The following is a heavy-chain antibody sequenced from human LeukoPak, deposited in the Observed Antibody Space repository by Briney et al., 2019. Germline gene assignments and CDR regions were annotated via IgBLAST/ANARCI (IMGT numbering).Heavy chain of an antibody. D-gene: IGHD6-13*01. J-gene: IGHJ4*02. CDR3: ARGPYSSRAPRWANRWYFDY. Sequence: SETLSLTCAVYGGSFSGYYWSWIRQPPGKGLEWIGEINHSGSTNYNPSLKSRVTISVDTSKNQFSLKLSSVTAADTAVYYCARGPYSSRAPRWANRWYFDYWGQGTLVTVSS. V-gene: IGHV4-34*01. CDR1: GGSFSGYY. CDR2: INHSGST.